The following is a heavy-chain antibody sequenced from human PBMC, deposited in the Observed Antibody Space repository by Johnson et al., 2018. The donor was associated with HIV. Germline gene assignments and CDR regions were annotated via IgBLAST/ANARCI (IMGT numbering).Heavy chain of an antibody. D-gene: IGHD6-13*01. CDR3: SRVEAAAGLAFDI. V-gene: IGHV3-15*01. CDR1: GFTFSNYA. Sequence: VQLVESGGGVVQPGRSLRLSCAASGFTFSNYAMHWVRQAPRKGLEWVGRIKSKTDGGTTDYAAPVKGRFIISRDDSKNTLYLQMNSLRAEDTAVYYSSRVEAAAGLAFDIWGQGTMVTVSS. CDR2: IKSKTDGGTT. J-gene: IGHJ3*02.